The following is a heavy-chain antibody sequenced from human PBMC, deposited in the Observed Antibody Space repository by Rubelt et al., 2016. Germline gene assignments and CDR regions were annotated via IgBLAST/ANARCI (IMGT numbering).Heavy chain of an antibody. J-gene: IGHJ3*02. CDR1: FTFSSYA. V-gene: IGHV3-64D*06. CDR3: VKAALQDI. D-gene: IGHD2-15*01. Sequence: FTFSSYAMHWVRQAPGKGLEYVSAIISNGGSTYYADSVKGRFTISRDNSKNTLYLQMSSLRAEDTAVYYCVKAALQDIWGQGTMVTVSS. CDR2: IISNGGST.